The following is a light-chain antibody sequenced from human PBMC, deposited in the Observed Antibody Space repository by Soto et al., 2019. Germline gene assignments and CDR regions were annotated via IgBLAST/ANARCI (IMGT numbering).Light chain of an antibody. CDR2: KDS. CDR3: QSADYSGTYVV. Sequence: SYELTQPPSVSVSPGQTAEITCSGDTLPKQFAYWYQRKPGQAPLLLISKDSKRPSGIPERFSGSSSGTTVTLTVSGVQAEDEADYYCQSADYSGTYVVFGGGTKLTVL. CDR1: TLPKQF. V-gene: IGLV3-25*03. J-gene: IGLJ2*01.